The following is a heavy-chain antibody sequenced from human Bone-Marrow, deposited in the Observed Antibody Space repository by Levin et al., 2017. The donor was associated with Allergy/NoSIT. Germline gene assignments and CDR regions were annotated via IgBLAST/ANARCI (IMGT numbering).Heavy chain of an antibody. CDR2: IKQDGSEK. D-gene: IGHD6-19*01. CDR3: VRLAVGKIDY. V-gene: IGHV3-7*01. Sequence: GESLKISCAASGFTFTSYWMSWVRQAPGKGLEWVATIKQDGSEKYYMDSVKDHFTISRDNAKNSLYLQMNSLRAEDTAVYSCVRLAVGKIDYWGQGTLVTVSP. J-gene: IGHJ4*02. CDR1: GFTFTSYW.